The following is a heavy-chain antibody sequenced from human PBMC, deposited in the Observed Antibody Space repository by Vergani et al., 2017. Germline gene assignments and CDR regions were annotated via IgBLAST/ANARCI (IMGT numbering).Heavy chain of an antibody. Sequence: VQLVESGGGLVKPGGSLRLSCAASGFTFSDFSMSWVRQAPGKGLEWIGHIHTGGSTDLNPSFKSRVSIFVVTSQSQFSPKLKSVTVADTAVYYCARSRPYCTSGSCSAIWGQGTLVTVSS. CDR3: ARSRPYCTSGSCSAI. CDR1: GFTFSDFS. CDR2: IHTGGST. V-gene: IGHV4-4*08. D-gene: IGHD2-15*01. J-gene: IGHJ4*02.